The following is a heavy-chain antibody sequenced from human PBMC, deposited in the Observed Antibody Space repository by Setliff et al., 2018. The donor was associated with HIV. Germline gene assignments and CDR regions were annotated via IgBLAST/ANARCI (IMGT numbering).Heavy chain of an antibody. D-gene: IGHD6-19*01. CDR1: GFIFDDAW. J-gene: IGHJ3*02. CDR2: IKSKADGGTT. V-gene: IGHV3-15*05. CDR3: ILLGMAGAFDI. Sequence: GESLKISCAASGFIFDDAWMSWVRQAPGKGLEWVGRIKSKADGGTTDYAAPVKGRFTISRDDSKNTLYLQMDSLRTEDTAVYYCILLGMAGAFDIWGQGTMVTVSS.